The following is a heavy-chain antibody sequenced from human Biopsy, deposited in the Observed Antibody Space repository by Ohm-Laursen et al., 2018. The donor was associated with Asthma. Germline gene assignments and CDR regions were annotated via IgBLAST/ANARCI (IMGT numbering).Heavy chain of an antibody. V-gene: IGHV1-2*06. Sequence: ASVKVSCKASGYTFIGRHIHWMRQAPGQGLEWMGRINPNSGGTNYAQKFQGRVTMTRDTSISTAYMEVSRQRSDDTAVYYCARGQKSAGDRWFDPWGQGTLVTVSS. D-gene: IGHD6-13*01. CDR1: GYTFIGRH. CDR2: INPNSGGT. CDR3: ARGQKSAGDRWFDP. J-gene: IGHJ5*02.